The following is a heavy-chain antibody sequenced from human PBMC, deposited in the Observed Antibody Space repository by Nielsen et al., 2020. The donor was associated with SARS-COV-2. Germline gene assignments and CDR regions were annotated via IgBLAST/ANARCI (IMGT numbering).Heavy chain of an antibody. CDR2: IYYSGST. Sequence: WIRQPPGKGLEWIGSIYYSGSTNYNPSLKSRVTISVDTSKNQFSLKLSSVTAADTAVYYCARALLLRGGDAFDIWGQGTMVTVSS. D-gene: IGHD3-22*01. J-gene: IGHJ3*02. CDR3: ARALLLRGGDAFDI. V-gene: IGHV4-39*07.